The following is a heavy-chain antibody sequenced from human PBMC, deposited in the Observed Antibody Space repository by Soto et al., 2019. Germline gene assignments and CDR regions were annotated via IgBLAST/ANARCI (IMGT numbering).Heavy chain of an antibody. J-gene: IGHJ3*02. CDR3: ARGRYSSSWDTGAFDI. CDR2: IYYSGST. V-gene: IGHV4-39*01. Sequence: QLQLQESGPGLVKPSETLSLTCTVSGGSISSSSYYWGWIRQPPGKGLEWIGSIYYSGSTYYNPSLKSRVTISVDTSKNQFSLKLSSVTAADTAVYYCARGRYSSSWDTGAFDIWGQGTMVTVSS. CDR1: GGSISSSSYY. D-gene: IGHD6-13*01.